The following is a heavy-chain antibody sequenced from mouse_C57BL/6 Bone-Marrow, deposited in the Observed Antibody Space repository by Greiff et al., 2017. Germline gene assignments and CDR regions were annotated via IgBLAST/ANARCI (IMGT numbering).Heavy chain of an antibody. CDR2: IYPRSGNT. D-gene: IGHD2-3*01. J-gene: IGHJ2*01. V-gene: IGHV1-81*01. CDR3: ASDGYYFYYFDY. Sequence: VQLQESGAELARPGASVKLSCTASGYTFTSYGISWVKQRTGQGLEWIGEIYPRSGNTYYNEKFKGKDTLTADKSSSTAYMELRSLTSEDSAVYYCASDGYYFYYFDYWGRGTTLTVSA. CDR1: GYTFTSYG.